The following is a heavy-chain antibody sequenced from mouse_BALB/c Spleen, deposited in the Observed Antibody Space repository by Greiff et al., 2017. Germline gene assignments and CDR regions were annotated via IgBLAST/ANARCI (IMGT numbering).Heavy chain of an antibody. Sequence: EVQLQESGGGLVQPGGSLKLSCAASGFTFSSYGMSWVRQTPDKRLELVATINSNGGSTYYPDSVKGRFTISRDNAKNTLYLQMSSLKSEDTAMYYCAREEYYFDYWGQGTTLTVSS. CDR3: AREEYYFDY. J-gene: IGHJ2*01. CDR2: INSNGGST. V-gene: IGHV5-6-3*01. CDR1: GFTFSSYG.